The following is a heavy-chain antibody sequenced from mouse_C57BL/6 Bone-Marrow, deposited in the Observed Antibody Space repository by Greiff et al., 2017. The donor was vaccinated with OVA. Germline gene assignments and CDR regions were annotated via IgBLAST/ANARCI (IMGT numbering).Heavy chain of an antibody. Sequence: VQLKESGAELVRPGASVKLSCTASGFNIKDDYMHWVKQRPEQGLEWIGWIDPENGDTEYASKFKGKATITADTSSNTAYLQLSSLTSEDTAVYYCTTPIYYDYDGYYAMDYWGQGTSVTVSS. CDR1: GFNIKDDY. CDR3: TTPIYYDYDGYYAMDY. J-gene: IGHJ4*01. D-gene: IGHD2-4*01. V-gene: IGHV14-4*01. CDR2: IDPENGDT.